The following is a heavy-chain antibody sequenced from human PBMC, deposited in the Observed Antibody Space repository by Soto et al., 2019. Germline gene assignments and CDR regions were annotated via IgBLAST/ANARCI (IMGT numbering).Heavy chain of an antibody. V-gene: IGHV3-66*01. CDR3: ARVDYGDYRFDY. CDR2: IYSGGST. CDR1: GFTVSSNY. J-gene: IGHJ4*02. D-gene: IGHD4-17*01. Sequence: GGSMIVSCAAAGFTVSSNYMSWVRQAPGKGLEWVSVIYSGGSTYYADSVKGRFTISRDNSKNTLYLQMNSLRAEDTAVYYCARVDYGDYRFDYWGQGTLVTVSS.